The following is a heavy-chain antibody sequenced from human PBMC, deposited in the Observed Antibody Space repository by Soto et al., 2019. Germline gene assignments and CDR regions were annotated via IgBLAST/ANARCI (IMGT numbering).Heavy chain of an antibody. Sequence: QVQQVESGGGVVQPGRSLRLSCGASGFTFSSFGMHWVRQAPGKGLEWVAHISYDGNNKHYTDSVKGRFTISRDNSENTLYLQMDSLSGEDAAVYYCAKDTYYHDSSGYYIFDCWGQGTLVTVSS. CDR2: ISYDGNNK. J-gene: IGHJ4*02. CDR3: AKDTYYHDSSGYYIFDC. CDR1: GFTFSSFG. V-gene: IGHV3-30*18. D-gene: IGHD3-22*01.